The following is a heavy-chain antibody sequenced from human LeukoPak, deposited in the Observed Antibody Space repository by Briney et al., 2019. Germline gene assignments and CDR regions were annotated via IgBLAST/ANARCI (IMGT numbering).Heavy chain of an antibody. CDR1: GGSISSDGYY. Sequence: SETLSLTCTVSGGSISSDGYYWGWIRQPPGKGLEWIGSIYYSGSTYYNPSLKSRVTISVDTSKNQFSLKLSSVTAADTAVYYCARSDSSCVDYWGQGTLVTVSS. V-gene: IGHV4-39*01. CDR2: IYYSGST. D-gene: IGHD3-3*01. J-gene: IGHJ4*02. CDR3: ARSDSSCVDY.